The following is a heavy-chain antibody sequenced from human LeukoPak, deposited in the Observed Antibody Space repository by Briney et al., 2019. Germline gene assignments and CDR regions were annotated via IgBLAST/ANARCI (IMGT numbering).Heavy chain of an antibody. CDR3: ASGKETSMAQGY. CDR1: GFTVSSNY. J-gene: IGHJ4*02. D-gene: IGHD5-18*01. V-gene: IGHV3-53*01. CDR2: IYTGGRI. Sequence: GGSLRLFSAVSGFTVSSNYMTWVSQAPGQGLEWVSVIYTGGRIYYADSVKGRFTISRDISKNTVDLQLNSLRAEDTAVYYCASGKETSMAQGYWGQGTLVTVSS.